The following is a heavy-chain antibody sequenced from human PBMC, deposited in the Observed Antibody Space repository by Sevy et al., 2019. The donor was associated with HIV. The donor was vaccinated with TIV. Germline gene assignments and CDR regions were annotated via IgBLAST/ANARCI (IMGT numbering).Heavy chain of an antibody. CDR1: GGTFSSYA. CDR3: ARGKGYSYGLYYYYGMDV. V-gene: IGHV1-69*04. D-gene: IGHD5-18*01. J-gene: IGHJ6*02. CDR2: IIPILCIA. Sequence: ASVKVSCKASGGTFSSYAISWVRQAPGQGLEWMGRIIPILCIANYAQKFQGRVTITADKSTSTAYMELSSLRSEDTAVYYCARGKGYSYGLYYYYGMDVWGQGTTVTVSS.